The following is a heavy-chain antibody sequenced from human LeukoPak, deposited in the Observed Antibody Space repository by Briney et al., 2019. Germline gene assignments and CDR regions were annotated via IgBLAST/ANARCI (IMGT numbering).Heavy chain of an antibody. V-gene: IGHV4-4*02. CDR3: ARARYCSGGSCYTLTGYYYMDV. Sequence: SETLSLTCAVSGGSISSSNWWSWVRQPPGKGLEWIGEIYHSGSTNYNPSLKSRVTISVDKSKNQFSLKLSSVTAADTAVYYCARARYCSGGSCYTLTGYYYMDVWGKGTTVTVSS. CDR1: GGSISSSNW. CDR2: IYHSGST. D-gene: IGHD2-15*01. J-gene: IGHJ6*03.